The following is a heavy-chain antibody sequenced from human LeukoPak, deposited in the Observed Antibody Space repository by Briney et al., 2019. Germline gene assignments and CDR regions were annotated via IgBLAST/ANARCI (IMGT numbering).Heavy chain of an antibody. CDR1: GGSIPSGGYY. V-gene: IGHV4-31*03. CDR3: ARGLAKPYCGSDTDQPPDAFDI. CDR2: LFYSGRT. Sequence: SQTLSLTCTVSGGSIPSGGYYWSGIRQHPGKGLEWFGYLFYSGRTYYSPSLKRRVTISVDTSKTQNSLKLSSATAADTAVYYCARGLAKPYCGSDTDQPPDAFDIWGQGTMVTVSS. D-gene: IGHD2-21*02. J-gene: IGHJ3*02.